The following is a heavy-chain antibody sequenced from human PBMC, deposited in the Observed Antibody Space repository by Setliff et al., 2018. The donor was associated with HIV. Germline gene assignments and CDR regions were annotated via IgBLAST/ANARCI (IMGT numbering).Heavy chain of an antibody. CDR2: IYTGGST. CDR1: GGSISSYY. CDR3: AREEKLAVHTTRPPRFDC. Sequence: TLSLTCTVSGGSISSYYWTWIRQPPGKGLEWIGYIYTGGSTNYNPSLKSRVTISVDTSKNQFSLKLSSVTAADTAVYYCAREEKLAVHTTRPPRFDCWGQGTLVTVSS. J-gene: IGHJ4*02. V-gene: IGHV4-4*09. D-gene: IGHD5-18*01.